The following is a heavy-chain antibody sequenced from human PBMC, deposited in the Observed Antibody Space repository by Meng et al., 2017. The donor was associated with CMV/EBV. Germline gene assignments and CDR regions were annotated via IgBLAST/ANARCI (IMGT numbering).Heavy chain of an antibody. V-gene: IGHV3-74*01. CDR2: INSDGSST. D-gene: IGHD2-2*01. CDR1: GFTFSSYW. CDR3: ARDIVVVPAATELYYYYYGMDV. Sequence: GESLKISCAASGFTFSSYWMHWVRQAPGKGLVWVSRINSDGSSTGYADSVKGRFTISRDNAKNTLYLQMNSLRAEDTAVYYCARDIVVVPAATELYYYYYGMDVWGQGTTVTVSS. J-gene: IGHJ6*02.